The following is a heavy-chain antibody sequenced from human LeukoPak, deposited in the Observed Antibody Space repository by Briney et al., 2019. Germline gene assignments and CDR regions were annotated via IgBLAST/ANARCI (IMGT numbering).Heavy chain of an antibody. Sequence: PSETLSLTCILSGDSIGSSSSYWGWIRQPPGKGLEWIGSMYYSGSTYYNPSLKSRVTISVDTSKNQFSLKLSSVTAADTAVYYCARVVRGVSNWFDPWGQGTLVTVSS. D-gene: IGHD3-10*01. CDR2: MYYSGST. CDR1: GDSIGSSSSY. J-gene: IGHJ5*02. CDR3: ARVVRGVSNWFDP. V-gene: IGHV4-39*07.